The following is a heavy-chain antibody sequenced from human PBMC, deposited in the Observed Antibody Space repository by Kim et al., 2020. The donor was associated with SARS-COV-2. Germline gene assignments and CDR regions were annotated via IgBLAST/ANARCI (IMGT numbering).Heavy chain of an antibody. V-gene: IGHV3-21*01. CDR3: ARLGYFGSGSHPDY. CDR1: GFPFSDYV. D-gene: IGHD3-10*01. CDR2: ISSTIGYI. J-gene: IGHJ4*02. Sequence: GGSLRLSCAASGFPFSDYVMNWFRQAPGKGLECVSSISSTIGYISYVDSLKGRFTISRDNARNSLYLQMNSLRAEDTAVYYCARLGYFGSGSHPDYWGQG.